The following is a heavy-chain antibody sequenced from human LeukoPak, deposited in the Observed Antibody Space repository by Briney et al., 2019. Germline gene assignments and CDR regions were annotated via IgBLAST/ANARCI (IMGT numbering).Heavy chain of an antibody. CDR3: TRVVLVGTTYSYFDY. D-gene: IGHD1-26*01. J-gene: IGHJ4*02. V-gene: IGHV3-72*01. CDR2: TRKKTNSYTT. CDR1: GFTFSSYS. Sequence: GGSLRLSCAASGFTFSSYSMDWVRQAPGKGLEWVGRTRKKTNSYTTEYAASVKGRFTISRDDSKNSLYLQMNSLKAEDTAVYYCTRVVLVGTTYSYFDYWGQGTLVTVSS.